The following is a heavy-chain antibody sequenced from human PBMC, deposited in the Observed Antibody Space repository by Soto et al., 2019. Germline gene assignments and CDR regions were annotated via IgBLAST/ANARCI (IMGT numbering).Heavy chain of an antibody. CDR1: GGSFSGYY. Sequence: SETLSLTCAVYGGSFSGYYWSWIRQPPGKGLEWIGEINHSGSTNYNPSLKSRVTISVDTSKNQFSLKLSSVTAADTAVYYCARESGVTKHPTGGHKRGQRGYMDVWGKGTTVTVSS. CDR3: ARESGVTKHPTGGHKRGQRGYMDV. CDR2: INHSGST. V-gene: IGHV4-34*01. J-gene: IGHJ6*03. D-gene: IGHD1-26*01.